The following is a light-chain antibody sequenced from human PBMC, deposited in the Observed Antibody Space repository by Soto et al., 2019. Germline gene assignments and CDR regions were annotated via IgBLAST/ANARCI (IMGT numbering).Light chain of an antibody. CDR3: MQALQSPLT. V-gene: IGKV2-28*01. CDR2: LGS. CDR1: QSLLHSNGYNY. Sequence: DIVMTQSPLSLPVTPGEPASISCRSSQSLLHSNGYNYLDWYLQKPGQSPQLLIYLGSYRASGVPDRFGGGGSGTDFTLTITRVEAEDVGIYYCMQALQSPLTVGGGTKVDIK. J-gene: IGKJ4*01.